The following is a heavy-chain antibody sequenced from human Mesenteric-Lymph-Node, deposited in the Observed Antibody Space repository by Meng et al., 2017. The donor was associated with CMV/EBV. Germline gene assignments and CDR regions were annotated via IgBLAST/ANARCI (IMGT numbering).Heavy chain of an antibody. J-gene: IGHJ4*02. CDR3: ARLDFTREFDY. Sequence: SETLSLTCTVSGGSINTYYWSWIRQPPGKGLEWIGFYYSGSTDYNPSLKSRVTISVDTSKNQFSLKLISVTAADTAVYYCARLDFTREFDYWGQGTLVTVSS. CDR1: GGSINTYY. V-gene: IGHV4-59*01. CDR2: YYSGST.